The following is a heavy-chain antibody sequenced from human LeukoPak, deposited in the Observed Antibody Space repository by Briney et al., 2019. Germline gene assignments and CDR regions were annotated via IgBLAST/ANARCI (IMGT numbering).Heavy chain of an antibody. CDR2: ISWNSGSI. Sequence: PGGSLRLSCAASGFTFDDYAMHWVRQAPGKGLEWVSGISWNSGSIGYADSVKGRFTISRDNAKNSLYLQMNSLRAEDTALYYCAKDYCGGDCYSGWYLDLWGRGTLATVSS. CDR1: GFTFDDYA. CDR3: AKDYCGGDCYSGWYLDL. D-gene: IGHD2-21*02. J-gene: IGHJ2*01. V-gene: IGHV3-9*01.